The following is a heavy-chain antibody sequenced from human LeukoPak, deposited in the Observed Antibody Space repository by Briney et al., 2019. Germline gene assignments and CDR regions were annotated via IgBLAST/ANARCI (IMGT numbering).Heavy chain of an antibody. J-gene: IGHJ6*02. V-gene: IGHV4-59*01. D-gene: IGHD2-2*02. CDR3: ARVIGYCSSTSCYRVYYGMDV. CDR1: GDSISSYY. CDR2: IYYSGTT. Sequence: SETLSLTCTVSGDSISSYYWSWIRQPPGMGLEWIGYIYYSGTTNCNPSLKSRVTISVDTSKNQFSLKLSSVTAADTAVYYCARVIGYCSSTSCYRVYYGMDVWGQGTTVTVSS.